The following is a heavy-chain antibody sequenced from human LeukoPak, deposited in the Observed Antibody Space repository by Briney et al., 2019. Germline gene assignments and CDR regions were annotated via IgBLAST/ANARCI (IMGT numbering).Heavy chain of an antibody. CDR3: ARSEKIYSSGWYHQYLYYFDY. Sequence: PSETLSLTCAVYGGSFSGYYWSWIRQPPGKGLEWIGEINHSGSTNYNPSLKSRVTISVDTSKNQFSLKLSSVTAADTAVYYCARSEKIYSSGWYHQYLYYFDYWGQGTLVTVSS. J-gene: IGHJ4*02. CDR2: INHSGST. CDR1: GGSFSGYY. V-gene: IGHV4-34*01. D-gene: IGHD6-19*01.